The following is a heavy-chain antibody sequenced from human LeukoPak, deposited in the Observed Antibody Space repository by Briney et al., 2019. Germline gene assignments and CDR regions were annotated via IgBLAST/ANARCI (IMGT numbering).Heavy chain of an antibody. D-gene: IGHD3-10*01. V-gene: IGHV3-23*01. Sequence: GGSLRLSCAASGFTFSSYAMSWVRQAPGKGLEWVPAISGSGGSTYYADSVKGRFTTSRDNSKNTLYLQMNSLRAEDTAVYYCAKVLVRGVIGVWGQGTLVTVSS. J-gene: IGHJ4*02. CDR3: AKVLVRGVIGV. CDR1: GFTFSSYA. CDR2: ISGSGGST.